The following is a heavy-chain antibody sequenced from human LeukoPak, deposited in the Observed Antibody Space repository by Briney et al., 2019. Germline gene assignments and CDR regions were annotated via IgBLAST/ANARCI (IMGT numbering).Heavy chain of an antibody. CDR1: GFSFSGYA. V-gene: IGHV3-48*04. J-gene: IGHJ3*02. CDR2: ISYNSETT. Sequence: PGGSLRLSCAASGFSFSGYAMNWVRQTPGKGLEWVSYISYNSETTHYADSVKGRFTISRDNARNSLYLQMNSLRAEDTAVYYCTRSGDGAFDNWGPGTMVTVSS. CDR3: TRSGDGAFDN. D-gene: IGHD7-27*01.